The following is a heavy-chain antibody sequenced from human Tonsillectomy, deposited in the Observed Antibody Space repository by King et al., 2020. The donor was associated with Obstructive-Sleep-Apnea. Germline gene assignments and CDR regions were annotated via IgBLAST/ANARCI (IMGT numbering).Heavy chain of an antibody. CDR1: GYSISSGYF. V-gene: IGHV4-38-2*02. CDR2: IYRNGNS. D-gene: IGHD2-21*01. CDR3: ARVMGVVLVGAPDY. J-gene: IGHJ4*02. Sequence: QLQESGPGLVKPSETLSLTCNVSGYSISSGYFWGWIRQPPGKGLEWIGSIYRNGNSYYTPSLGSRVTISLDTSKNQFSLRLSSVTAADTAMYYCARVMGVVLVGAPDYWGQGTLVTVSS.